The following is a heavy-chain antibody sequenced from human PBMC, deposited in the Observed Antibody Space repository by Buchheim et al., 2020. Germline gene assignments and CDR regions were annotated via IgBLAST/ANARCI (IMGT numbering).Heavy chain of an antibody. V-gene: IGHV3-7*01. CDR1: GFTFSSYW. Sequence: EVQLVESGGGLVQPGGSLRLSCAASGFTFSSYWMSWVRQAPGKGLEWVANIKQDGSEKYYVDSVKGRFTISRDNAKNSLYLQMNSLRAEDTAVYYCARPPHRRVRLLVVPAAIDYWGQGTL. CDR3: ARPPHRRVRLLVVPAAIDY. CDR2: IKQDGSEK. J-gene: IGHJ4*02. D-gene: IGHD2-2*01.